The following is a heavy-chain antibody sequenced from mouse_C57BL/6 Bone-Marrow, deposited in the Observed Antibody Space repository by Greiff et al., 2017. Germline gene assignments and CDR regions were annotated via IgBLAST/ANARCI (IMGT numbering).Heavy chain of an antibody. V-gene: IGHV1-7*01. D-gene: IGHD2-4*01. CDR2: INPRSGYT. CDR1: GYTFTSYW. CDR3: ARSGLDLFDY. Sequence: AQLQQSGAELAKPGASVQLSCKASGYTFTSYWMPWVNQRPGQGLEWIGYINPRSGYTKYTQKFKDKATLTADKSSSTAYRQLSSLTYEDSAVYYCARSGLDLFDYWGQGTTLTVSS. J-gene: IGHJ2*01.